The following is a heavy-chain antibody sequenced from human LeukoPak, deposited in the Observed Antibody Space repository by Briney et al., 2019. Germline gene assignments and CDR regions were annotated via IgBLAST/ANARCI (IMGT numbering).Heavy chain of an antibody. CDR1: GFTFSRYW. CDR3: VRGADTGYSSDS. CDR2: INSDGRST. D-gene: IGHD3-9*01. Sequence: GSLRLSCVASGFTFSRYWMHWVRQAPGKGLVWVSRINSDGRSTNYADSVKGRFSISRDNAENTLYLQMNSLRVEDTAVYYCVRGADTGYSSDSWGQGTLVTVFS. J-gene: IGHJ4*02. V-gene: IGHV3-74*01.